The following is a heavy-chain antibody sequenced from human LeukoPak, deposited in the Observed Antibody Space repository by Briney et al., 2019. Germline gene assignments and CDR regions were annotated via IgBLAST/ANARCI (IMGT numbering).Heavy chain of an antibody. D-gene: IGHD6-13*01. CDR1: GFTFSSYS. CDR3: AREGIAKYYFDY. J-gene: IGHJ4*02. Sequence: GGPLRLSCAASGFTFSSYSMNWVRQAPGKAVEWVSSISSSSSYIYYADSVKGRFTISRDNAKNSLYLQMNSLRAEDTAVYYCAREGIAKYYFDYWGQGTLVTVSS. V-gene: IGHV3-21*01. CDR2: ISSSSSYI.